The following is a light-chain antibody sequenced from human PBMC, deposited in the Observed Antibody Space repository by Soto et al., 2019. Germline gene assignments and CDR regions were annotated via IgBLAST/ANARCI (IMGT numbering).Light chain of an antibody. Sequence: DIVMTQSPDSLAVSLGERATINCKSSQSVLYSSNNKNYLAWYQQKSGQPPKLLIYWASTRASGVPDRFSGSGSGTDFTLTISSLQAEDVATYYCQQYYNTPLTFGGGTKVEIK. CDR3: QQYYNTPLT. V-gene: IGKV4-1*01. J-gene: IGKJ4*01. CDR2: WAS. CDR1: QSVLYSSNNKNY.